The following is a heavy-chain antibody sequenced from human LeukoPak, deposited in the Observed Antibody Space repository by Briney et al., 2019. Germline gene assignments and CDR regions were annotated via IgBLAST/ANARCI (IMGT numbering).Heavy chain of an antibody. Sequence: PGGSLRLSCAASGFTFSTYAVSWVRQAPGKGLEWVSGISGSGGSTYYADSVKGRFTISRDNSKNTLFLQMNSLSAEDTAVYYCAKGFSTHYEYWGQGTLVTVSS. CDR3: AKGFSTHYEY. J-gene: IGHJ4*02. V-gene: IGHV3-23*01. CDR2: ISGSGGST. D-gene: IGHD5/OR15-5a*01. CDR1: GFTFSTYA.